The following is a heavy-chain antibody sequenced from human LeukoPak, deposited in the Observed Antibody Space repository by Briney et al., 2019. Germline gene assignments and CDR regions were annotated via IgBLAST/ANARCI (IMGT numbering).Heavy chain of an antibody. V-gene: IGHV3-21*01. J-gene: IGHJ4*02. Sequence: GGSLRLSCAASGFTFSSYSMNWVREAPGKGLEWVSSISSSSSYIYNADSVKGGFTISRDNAKNSLYLQMNSLGAEDTAVYYCAPGNRGWYGLFDYWGQGALVTVSS. D-gene: IGHD6-19*01. CDR2: ISSSSSYI. CDR3: APGNRGWYGLFDY. CDR1: GFTFSSYS.